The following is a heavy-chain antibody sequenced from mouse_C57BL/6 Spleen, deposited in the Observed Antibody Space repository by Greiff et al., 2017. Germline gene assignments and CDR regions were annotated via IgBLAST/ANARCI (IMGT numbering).Heavy chain of an antibody. D-gene: IGHD2-3*01. CDR1: GYTFTSYW. CDR3: ARKDFYDSPFAY. CDR2: IYPSDSET. Sequence: VQLQQPGAELVRPGSSVKLSCKASGYTFTSYWMDWVKQRPGQGLEWIGNIYPSDSETHYNQKFKDKATLTVDKSSSTAYMQLSSLTSEDSAVYYCARKDFYDSPFAYWGQGTLVTVSA. V-gene: IGHV1-61*01. J-gene: IGHJ3*01.